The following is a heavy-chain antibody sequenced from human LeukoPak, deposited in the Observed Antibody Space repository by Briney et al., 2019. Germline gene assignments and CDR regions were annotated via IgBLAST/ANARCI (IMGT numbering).Heavy chain of an antibody. J-gene: IGHJ1*01. CDR1: GFTFSSYA. Sequence: RAGGSLRLSCAASGFTFSSYAMHWVRQAPGKGLEWVAVISYDGSNKYYADSVKGRFTISRDNSKNSLYLQMNSLRAEDTAVYYCATYSTLNARDFQHWGQGTLVIVSS. CDR2: ISYDGSNK. CDR3: ATYSTLNARDFQH. D-gene: IGHD2/OR15-2a*01. V-gene: IGHV3-30-3*01.